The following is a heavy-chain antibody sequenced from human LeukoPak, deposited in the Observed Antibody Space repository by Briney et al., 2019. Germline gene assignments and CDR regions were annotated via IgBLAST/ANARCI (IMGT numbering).Heavy chain of an antibody. Sequence: ASVKVSCKASGGTFSSYAISWVRQAPGQGLEWMGGIIPIFGTANYAQKFQGRVTITADESTSTAYMELSSLRSEDTVVYYCARGPYGDYSVWYFDYWGQGTLVTVSS. CDR1: GGTFSSYA. D-gene: IGHD4-17*01. V-gene: IGHV1-69*13. J-gene: IGHJ4*02. CDR2: IIPIFGTA. CDR3: ARGPYGDYSVWYFDY.